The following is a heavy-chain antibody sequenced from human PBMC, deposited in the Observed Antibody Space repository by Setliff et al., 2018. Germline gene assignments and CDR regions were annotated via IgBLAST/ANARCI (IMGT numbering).Heavy chain of an antibody. Sequence: KASETLSLTCSVSGGSISSGSYYWGWVRQSPGKGLDWIGEINHSGTTNYDPSLEGRISISVDTSKRQFTLKLTSVTAADMAVYYCRFWSGYYKNDYWAQGTLVTVSS. CDR2: INHSGTT. J-gene: IGHJ4*02. V-gene: IGHV4-39*06. CDR1: GGSISSGSYY. D-gene: IGHD3-3*01. CDR3: RFWSGYYKNDY.